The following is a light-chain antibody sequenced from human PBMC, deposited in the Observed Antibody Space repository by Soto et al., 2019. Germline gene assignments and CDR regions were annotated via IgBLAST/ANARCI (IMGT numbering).Light chain of an antibody. CDR3: QVWDSSSDHPEVV. CDR2: DDS. J-gene: IGLJ2*01. CDR1: NIGSKS. Sequence: SYELTQPPSVSVAPGQTARITCGGNNIGSKSVHWYQQKPGQAPVLDVYDDSDRPSGIPERFSGSNSGNTATLTISRVEAGDEADYYCQVWDSSSDHPEVVFGGGTKLTVL. V-gene: IGLV3-21*02.